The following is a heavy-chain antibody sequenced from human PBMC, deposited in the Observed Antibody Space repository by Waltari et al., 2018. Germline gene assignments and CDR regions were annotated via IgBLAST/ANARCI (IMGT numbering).Heavy chain of an antibody. D-gene: IGHD5-12*01. CDR2: ISGDGGST. J-gene: IGHJ4*02. Sequence: EVQLEESGGGLVQPGGSRRLSCEASGFDFTKHYMHWVRQGPGKGLVWVSRISGDGGSTSYADSVKGLFTISRDNSKNTLYLQMNSFRAEDTGIYYCAREGGGFDYTPDYWGQGTLVTVSS. V-gene: IGHV3-74*01. CDR1: GFDFTKHY. CDR3: AREGGGFDYTPDY.